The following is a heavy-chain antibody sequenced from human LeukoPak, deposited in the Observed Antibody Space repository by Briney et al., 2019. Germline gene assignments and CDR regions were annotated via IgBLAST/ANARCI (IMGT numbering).Heavy chain of an antibody. V-gene: IGHV4-59*12. CDR3: ARGRPYNVGLPPWFDP. CDR1: GGSISSYY. D-gene: IGHD1-14*01. Sequence: SETLSLTCTVSGGSISSYYWSWIRQPPGKGLEWIGYIYYSGSTNYNPSLKSRVTISVDTSRNQFSLNLSSMTAADTAVYYCARGRPYNVGLPPWFDPWGQGTLVTASS. CDR2: IYYSGST. J-gene: IGHJ5*02.